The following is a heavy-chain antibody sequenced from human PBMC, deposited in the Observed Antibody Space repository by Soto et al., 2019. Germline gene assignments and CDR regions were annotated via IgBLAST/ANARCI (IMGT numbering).Heavy chain of an antibody. V-gene: IGHV1-8*01. J-gene: IGHJ3*01. CDR1: GYTFTSYD. CDR2: MNLNMGNT. Sequence: QVQLVQSGAEVKRPGASVRGSCKASGYTFTSYDINWVRQATGQWLDWLGWMNLNMGNTGDAQKFQARITLTRSTSTSTAYMELTRLRYKDKAVYYCARGIKWGQGTMVTVSS. CDR3: ARGIK.